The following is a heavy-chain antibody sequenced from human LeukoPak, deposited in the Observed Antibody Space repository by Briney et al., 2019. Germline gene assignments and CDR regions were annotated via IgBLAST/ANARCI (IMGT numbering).Heavy chain of an antibody. J-gene: IGHJ4*02. D-gene: IGHD3-22*01. Sequence: PSETLSLTCTVSGDSIRSSDYYWGCIRQSPGKGLEWIGTISDGGSTYYNPSLKSRVTISVDTSKNQFSLKLSSVTAADTAIYYCATYYDRSGYKLDYWGQGTLVTVSS. CDR1: GDSIRSSDYY. CDR3: ATYYDRSGYKLDY. CDR2: ISDGGST. V-gene: IGHV4-39*07.